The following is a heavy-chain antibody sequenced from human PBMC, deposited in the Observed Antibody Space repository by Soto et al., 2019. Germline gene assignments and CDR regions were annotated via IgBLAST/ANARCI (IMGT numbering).Heavy chain of an antibody. CDR1: GGSFNTYA. V-gene: IGHV1-69*13. D-gene: IGHD2-2*01. CDR3: AELSLGSCITTNCHPDY. CDR2: IIPVFGRV. Sequence: AASLKVSCKASGGSFNTYAISWVRQAPGLGLEWMGGIIPVFGRVTYAQKFQGRVTITADDSTSTAYMELSRLRSDDTAIYYRAELSLGSCITTNCHPDYWGQGTLVTVSS. J-gene: IGHJ4*02.